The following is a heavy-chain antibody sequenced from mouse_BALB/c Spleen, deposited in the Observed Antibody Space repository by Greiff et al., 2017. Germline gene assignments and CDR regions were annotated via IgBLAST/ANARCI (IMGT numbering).Heavy chain of an antibody. D-gene: IGHD2-4*01. Sequence: EVQLQQSGPGLVKPSQSLSLTCTVTGYSITSDYAWTWIRQFPGNKLEWMGYISYSGSTSYNPSLKSRISITRDTSKNQFFLQLNSVTTEDTATYYCARWMITTGFADWGQGTLVTVSA. CDR3: ARWMITTGFAD. J-gene: IGHJ3*01. CDR2: ISYSGST. CDR1: GYSITSDYA. V-gene: IGHV3-2*02.